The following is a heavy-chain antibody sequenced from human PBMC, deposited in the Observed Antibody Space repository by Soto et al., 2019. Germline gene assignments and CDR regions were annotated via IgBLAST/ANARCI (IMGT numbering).Heavy chain of an antibody. CDR2: IFHSGST. CDR3: VRGGAQDTSFVP. Sequence: QVQLQESGPGVVKPSQTLSLTCTGSGGTVDSGGYSWHWIRQHPGKGLDWIAYIFHSGSTHYNPSLRRRRTTSMDLSKNQFSLDLRSVTAADTAVYYCVRGGAQDTSFVPWGQGPLVTVSS. J-gene: IGHJ5*02. CDR1: GGTVDSGGYS. V-gene: IGHV4-31*03.